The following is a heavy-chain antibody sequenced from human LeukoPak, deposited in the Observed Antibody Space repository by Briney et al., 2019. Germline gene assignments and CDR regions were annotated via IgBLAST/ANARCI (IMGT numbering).Heavy chain of an antibody. V-gene: IGHV2-5*01. J-gene: IGHJ4*02. D-gene: IGHD3-10*01. CDR3: ARAVPGHPVLGACDY. CDR1: GFSRHTLGAG. CDR2: FYWNDDE. Sequence: SAPTLASPTPTLTLTCTFTGFSRHTLGAGVPWLPQPRGTGLGWLSVFYWNDDERYSPSLKSRLTITKDTSKNQVVLTMTDMDPVDTATYYCARAVPGHPVLGACDYWGQGTLVTVSS.